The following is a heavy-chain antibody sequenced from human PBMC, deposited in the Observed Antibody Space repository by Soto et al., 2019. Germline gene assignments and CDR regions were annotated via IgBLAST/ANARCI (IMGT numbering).Heavy chain of an antibody. J-gene: IGHJ4*02. D-gene: IGHD6-25*01. V-gene: IGHV3-64*02. CDR3: ARGRAAYYFDF. CDR2: TSGDGRIM. Sequence: GGSLRLSCAASGFTFSSYPMHWVRQVPGKGLEHVSSTSGDGRIMYYLDSVKGRFTISRDNSKNTLYLQMGSLRTEDMAVYYCARGRAAYYFDFWGQGALVTVSS. CDR1: GFTFSSYP.